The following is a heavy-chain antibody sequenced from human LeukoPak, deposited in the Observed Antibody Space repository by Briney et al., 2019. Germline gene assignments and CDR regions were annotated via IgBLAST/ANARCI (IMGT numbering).Heavy chain of an antibody. CDR1: GYTFTSYG. D-gene: IGHD3-22*01. Sequence: GASVKVSCKASGYTFTSYGISWVRQAPGQALEWMGWISAYNGNTNYAQKLQGRVTMTTDTSTSTAYMELRSLRSDDTAVYYCAGVKGAYYYDSSGYYWDAFDIWGQGTMVTVCS. CDR2: ISAYNGNT. J-gene: IGHJ3*02. V-gene: IGHV1-18*01. CDR3: AGVKGAYYYDSSGYYWDAFDI.